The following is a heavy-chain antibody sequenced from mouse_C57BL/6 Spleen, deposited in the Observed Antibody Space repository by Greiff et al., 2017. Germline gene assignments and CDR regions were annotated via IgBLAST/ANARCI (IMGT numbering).Heavy chain of an antibody. D-gene: IGHD2-5*01. CDR1: GFTFSDSG. CDR3: ARPYSNYGYYAMDY. Sequence: VMLVESGGGLVKPGGSLKLSCAASGFTFSDSGMHWVRQAPEKGLEWVAYISSGSSTIYYADTVKGRFTISKENAKNTLFLQMTSLRSEDTARYYCARPYSNYGYYAMDYWGQGTSVTVSS. V-gene: IGHV5-17*01. J-gene: IGHJ4*01. CDR2: ISSGSSTI.